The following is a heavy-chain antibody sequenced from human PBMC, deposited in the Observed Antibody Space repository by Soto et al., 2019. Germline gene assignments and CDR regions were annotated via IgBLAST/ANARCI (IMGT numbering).Heavy chain of an antibody. CDR2: IIPIFGTA. D-gene: IGHD3-22*01. Sequence: QVQLVQSGAEVKKPGSSVKVSCKASGGTFSSYAISWVRQAPGQGLEWMGGIIPIFGTANYAQKFQGRVTITADKSTSTAYMELSSLRSEDTAVYYCARSYYYDSSGYYNYYYYGMDVWGQGTTVTVSS. CDR3: ARSYYYDSSGYYNYYYYGMDV. V-gene: IGHV1-69*06. J-gene: IGHJ6*02. CDR1: GGTFSSYA.